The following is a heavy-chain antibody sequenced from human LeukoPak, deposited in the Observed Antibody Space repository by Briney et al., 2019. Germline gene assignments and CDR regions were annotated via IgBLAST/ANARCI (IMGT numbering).Heavy chain of an antibody. D-gene: IGHD6-19*01. CDR3: ARDKRRAVAAADPFDY. V-gene: IGHV1-18*01. Sequence: ASVKVSCKASGYTFNTFGVAWVRQAPGQGLEWMGWISGYNGDTDYAANLQGRVTLTTDTSTNTAYMELRSLRSDDAAVYYCARDKRRAVAAADPFDYWGQGTLVTVSS. J-gene: IGHJ4*02. CDR2: ISGYNGDT. CDR1: GYTFNTFG.